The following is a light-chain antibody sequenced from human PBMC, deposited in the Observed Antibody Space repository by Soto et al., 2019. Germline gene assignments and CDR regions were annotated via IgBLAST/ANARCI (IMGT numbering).Light chain of an antibody. V-gene: IGLV2-23*01. Sequence: QSALTQPASVSGSPGQSITISCTGTSSDVGSYNLVSWYQQHPGKAPKLMSYEGSKRPSGVSNRFSGSKSGNTASLTISGLQVEDEADYYCCSYAGSSTYVFGTGTKVTVL. CDR3: CSYAGSSTYV. CDR2: EGS. J-gene: IGLJ1*01. CDR1: SSDVGSYNL.